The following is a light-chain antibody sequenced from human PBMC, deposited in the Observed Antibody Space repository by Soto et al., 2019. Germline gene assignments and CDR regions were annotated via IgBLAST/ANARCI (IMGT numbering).Light chain of an antibody. Sequence: QSALTQPASVSGSPGQSITISCSGTSSDVSDYKYVSWYQQHPGKAPKVLIYDVSNRPSGVSNRFSGSKSANTASLTISGLQAEDEADYYCSSYTTSNSLVVFGGGTKLTVL. CDR1: SSDVSDYKY. CDR2: DVS. CDR3: SSYTTSNSLVV. J-gene: IGLJ2*01. V-gene: IGLV2-14*01.